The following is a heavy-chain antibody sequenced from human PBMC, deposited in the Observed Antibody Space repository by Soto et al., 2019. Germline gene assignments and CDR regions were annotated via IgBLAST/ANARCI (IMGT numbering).Heavy chain of an antibody. Sequence: PSETLSLTCAVYGGSFSGYYWSWIRQPPGKGLEWIGEINHSGSTNYNPSLKSRVTISVDTSKNQFSLKLSSVTAADTAVYYCARLYCSGGSCYGGGVYYYYGMDVWGQGTTVTVSS. CDR2: INHSGST. D-gene: IGHD2-15*01. CDR1: GGSFSGYY. CDR3: ARLYCSGGSCYGGGVYYYYGMDV. V-gene: IGHV4-34*01. J-gene: IGHJ6*02.